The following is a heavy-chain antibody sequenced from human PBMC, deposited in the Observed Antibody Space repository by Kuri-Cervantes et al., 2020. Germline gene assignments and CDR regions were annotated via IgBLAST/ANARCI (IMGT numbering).Heavy chain of an antibody. CDR3: ARHFVLIRYVMDA. CDR2: IYTSGST. J-gene: IGHJ6*02. Sequence: SETLSLTCTVSGGSISSGSYYWSWIRQPAGKGLEWIGSIYTSGSTNYNPSLKSRVTISVDTSKNQFSLKLSSVTAADTAMYYCARHFVLIRYVMDAWGQGTTVTVSS. D-gene: IGHD3-16*01. V-gene: IGHV4-61*02. CDR1: GGSISSGSYY.